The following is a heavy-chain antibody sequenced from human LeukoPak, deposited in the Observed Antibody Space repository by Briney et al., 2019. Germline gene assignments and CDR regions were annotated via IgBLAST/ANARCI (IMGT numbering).Heavy chain of an antibody. CDR3: ARAGTYYYDSSGYPTLYYYYYMDV. V-gene: IGHV1-2*02. Sequence: ASVKVSCKASGYTFTGYYMHWVRQAPGQGLEWTGWINPNSGGTNYAQKFQGRVTMTRDTSISTAYMELSRLRSDDTAVYYCARAGTYYYDSSGYPTLYYYYYMDVWGKGTTVTVSS. CDR1: GYTFTGYY. CDR2: INPNSGGT. D-gene: IGHD3-22*01. J-gene: IGHJ6*03.